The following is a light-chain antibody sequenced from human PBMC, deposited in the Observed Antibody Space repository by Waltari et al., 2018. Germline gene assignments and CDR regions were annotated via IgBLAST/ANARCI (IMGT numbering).Light chain of an antibody. J-gene: IGKJ4*01. V-gene: IGKV3-15*01. CDR2: GAS. Sequence: CRSRRSVNDNLAGYQQKRGQAPRLLIYGASTRASGIPVRFSGLGSGTEFTLTISSLLPEDFAVYYCQQYNNWPPLTFGEGTIVEMK. CDR1: RSVNDN. CDR3: QQYNNWPPLT.